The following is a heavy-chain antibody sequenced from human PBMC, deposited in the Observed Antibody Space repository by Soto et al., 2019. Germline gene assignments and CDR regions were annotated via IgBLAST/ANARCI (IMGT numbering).Heavy chain of an antibody. J-gene: IGHJ4*02. D-gene: IGHD3-3*01. CDR1: GISLSAYW. Sequence: EVQLVESGGGLVQPGGSLRLSCAASGISLSAYWMHWVRQAPGKGLEWIARINEDGRSTSYMDSVKGRFTISRDNARDTLYLQMNSLRLEDTAVYYCARGWVERLPRQPPSDYWGQGTLVTVSS. CDR3: ARGWVERLPRQPPSDY. V-gene: IGHV3-74*01. CDR2: INEDGRST.